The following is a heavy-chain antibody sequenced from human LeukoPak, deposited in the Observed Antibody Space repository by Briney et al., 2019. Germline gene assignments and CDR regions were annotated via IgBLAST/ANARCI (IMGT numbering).Heavy chain of an antibody. CDR1: SGSFSGYY. CDR2: INHSGST. D-gene: IGHD4-17*01. CDR3: ARSMDYGDAGWFDP. J-gene: IGHJ5*02. Sequence: PSETLSLTCAIYSGSFSGYYWNWIRQPPGKGLEWIGEINHSGSTNYNPSLKSRVTISVDTSKNQFSLKLSSVTAADTAVYYCARSMDYGDAGWFDPWGQGTLVTVSS. V-gene: IGHV4-34*01.